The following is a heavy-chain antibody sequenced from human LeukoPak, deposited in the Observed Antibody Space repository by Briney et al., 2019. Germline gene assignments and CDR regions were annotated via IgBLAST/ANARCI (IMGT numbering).Heavy chain of an antibody. CDR2: IFTSGST. CDR3: ARHGSYCMDV. CDR1: GASISSHY. J-gene: IGHJ6*03. D-gene: IGHD1-26*01. V-gene: IGHV4-4*09. Sequence: PSETLSLTCTVSGASISSHYWTCIRQPPGKGLEWIASIFTSGSTVYNPSFKSRVTISVDTSKNQISLKLSSVTAEDTAVYYCARHGSYCMDVWGKGTTVTVSS.